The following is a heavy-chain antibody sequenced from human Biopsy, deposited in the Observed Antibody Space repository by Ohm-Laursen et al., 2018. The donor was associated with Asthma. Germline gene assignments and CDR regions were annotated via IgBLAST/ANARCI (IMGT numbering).Heavy chain of an antibody. CDR1: GFAVSRDY. CDR3: ARGDSSNWSHYYFDY. J-gene: IGHJ4*02. CDR2: IYSGGTS. D-gene: IGHD3-22*01. Sequence: GSLRLSCTASGFAVSRDYMFWVRQAPGKDQEWVSVIYSGGTSHTADSVRGRFTISRDYSKNTLYLQMHSLRAEDTAVYYCARGDSSNWSHYYFDYWGQGTLVTVSS. V-gene: IGHV3-53*01.